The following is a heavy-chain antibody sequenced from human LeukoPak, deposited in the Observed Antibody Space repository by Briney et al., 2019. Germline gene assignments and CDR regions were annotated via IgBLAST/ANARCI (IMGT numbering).Heavy chain of an antibody. Sequence: PSETLSLTCTVSGGSISSYYWSWIRQPPGKGLEWIGYIYYSGSTNYNPSLKSRVTISVDTSKNQFSLKPSSVTAADTAVYYCARGYCSSTSCYDYWGQGTLVTVSS. CDR3: ARGYCSSTSCYDY. CDR1: GGSISSYY. J-gene: IGHJ4*02. V-gene: IGHV4-59*01. CDR2: IYYSGST. D-gene: IGHD2-2*01.